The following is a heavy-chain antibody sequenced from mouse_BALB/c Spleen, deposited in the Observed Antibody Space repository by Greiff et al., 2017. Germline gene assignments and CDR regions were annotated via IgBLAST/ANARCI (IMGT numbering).Heavy chain of an antibody. V-gene: IGHV1-69*02. D-gene: IGHD2-1*01. CDR1: GYTFTSYW. CDR2: IDPSDSYT. J-gene: IGHJ4*01. Sequence: QVQLKQPGAELVKPGASVKLSCKASGYTFTSYWMHWVKQRPGQGLEWIGEIDPSDSYTNYNQKFKGKATLTVDKSSSTAYMQLSSLTSEDSAVYYCARRGNYGAMDYWGQGTSVTVSS. CDR3: ARRGNYGAMDY.